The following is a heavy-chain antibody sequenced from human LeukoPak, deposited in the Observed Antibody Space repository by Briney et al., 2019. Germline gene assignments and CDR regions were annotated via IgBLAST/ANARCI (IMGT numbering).Heavy chain of an antibody. D-gene: IGHD1-1*01. Sequence: PSETLSLTCAVYGGSFSGYYWSWIRQPPGKGLEWVGEINHSGSTNYNPSLKSRVTLSVDKSKNQFSLKLTSVTAADTAMYYCATVNELMTSAEEAFEIWSQGTMVTVSS. V-gene: IGHV4-34*01. CDR1: GGSFSGYY. CDR3: ATVNELMTSAEEAFEI. J-gene: IGHJ3*02. CDR2: INHSGST.